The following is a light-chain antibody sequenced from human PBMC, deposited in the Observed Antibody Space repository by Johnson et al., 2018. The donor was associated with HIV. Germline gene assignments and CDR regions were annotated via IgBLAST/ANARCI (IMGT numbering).Light chain of an antibody. J-gene: IGLJ1*01. CDR2: ENN. Sequence: QSVLTQPPSVSAAPGQKVTISCSGSSSNIGNNYVSWYQQLPGTAPKLLIYENNKLPSGIPDRFSGSKSGTSATLGITGLQTGDEADYYCGTWDSSLSAGFFGTGTKVTVL. CDR1: SSNIGNNY. CDR3: GTWDSSLSAGF. V-gene: IGLV1-51*02.